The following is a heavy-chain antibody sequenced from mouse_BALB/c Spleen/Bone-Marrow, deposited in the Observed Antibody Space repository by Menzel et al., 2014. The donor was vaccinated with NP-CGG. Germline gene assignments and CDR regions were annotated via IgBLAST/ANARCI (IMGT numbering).Heavy chain of an antibody. J-gene: IGHJ4*01. V-gene: IGHV2-3*01. Sequence: QVQLQQSGPGLVAPSQSPSITCTVSGFSLTSNGVSWIRQPPGKGLEWLGVIWGDGSTKYHSALISRLSFTKDNSKSRVFLKLNSLHTDDTATYYCAKPEDGYAMDYWGQGTSVTVSS. CDR3: AKPEDGYAMDY. CDR2: IWGDGST. CDR1: GFSLTSNG. D-gene: IGHD2-3*01.